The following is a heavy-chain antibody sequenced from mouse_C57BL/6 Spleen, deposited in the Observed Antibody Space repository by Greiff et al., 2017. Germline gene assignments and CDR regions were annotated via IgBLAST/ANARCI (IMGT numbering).Heavy chain of an antibody. V-gene: IGHV1-15*01. CDR1: GYTFTDYE. CDR3: TQIYYYGSGFAY. CDR2: IDPETGGT. D-gene: IGHD1-1*01. J-gene: IGHJ3*01. Sequence: VQLQESGAELVRPGASVTLSCKASGYTFTDYEMHWVKQTPVHGLEWIGAIDPETGGTAYNQKFKGKAILTADKSSSTAYMELRSLTSEDSAVYYCTQIYYYGSGFAYWGQGTLVTVSA.